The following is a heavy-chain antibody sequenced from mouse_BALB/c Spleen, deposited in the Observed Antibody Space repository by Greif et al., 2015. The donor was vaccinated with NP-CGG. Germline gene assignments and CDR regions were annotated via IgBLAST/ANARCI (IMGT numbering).Heavy chain of an antibody. CDR3: ARQEGYDYGRAMDY. V-gene: IGHV5-12-1*01. Sequence: EVMLVESGGGLVKPGGSLKLSCAASGFAFSSYDMSWVRQTPEKRLEWVAYISSGGGSTYYPDTVKGRFTISRDNAKNTLYLQMSSLKSEDTAMYYCARQEGYDYGRAMDYWGQGTSVTVSS. D-gene: IGHD2-4*01. CDR2: ISSGGGST. CDR1: GFAFSSYD. J-gene: IGHJ4*01.